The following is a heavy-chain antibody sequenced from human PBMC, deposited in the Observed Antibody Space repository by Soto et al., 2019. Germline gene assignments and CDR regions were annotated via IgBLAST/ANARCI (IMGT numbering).Heavy chain of an antibody. CDR3: AREPYYAILTGYYWYFDL. V-gene: IGHV1-69*08. D-gene: IGHD3-9*01. J-gene: IGHJ2*01. CDR1: GGTFSSYT. CDR2: IIPILGIA. Sequence: QVQLVQSGAEVKKPGSSVKVSCKASGGTFSSYTISWVRQAPGQGLEWMGRIIPILGIANYAQKFQGRVTITADKSTSTAYMELSSLRSEDTAVYYCAREPYYAILTGYYWYFDLWGRGTLVTVSS.